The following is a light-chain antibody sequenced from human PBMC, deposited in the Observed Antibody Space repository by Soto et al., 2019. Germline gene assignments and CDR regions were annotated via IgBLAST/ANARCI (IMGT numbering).Light chain of an antibody. Sequence: QSALTQPASVSGSPGQSITISCTGTSSDVGGYNYVSWYQQHPGKAPKLMIYEVSNRHSGVSNRFSGSKSGNTASLTISGLQAEDEADYYCSSYTSSSTLWVFAGGTQVTVL. V-gene: IGLV2-14*01. CDR2: EVS. CDR3: SSYTSSSTLWV. J-gene: IGLJ3*02. CDR1: SSDVGGYNY.